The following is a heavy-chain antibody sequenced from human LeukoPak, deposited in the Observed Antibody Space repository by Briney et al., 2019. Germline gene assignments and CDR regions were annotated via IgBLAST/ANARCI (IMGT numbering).Heavy chain of an antibody. CDR2: INHSGST. V-gene: IGHV4-34*01. J-gene: IGHJ4*02. CDR1: GGSFSGYH. Sequence: SETLSLTCAVYGGSFSGYHWSWIRQPPGKGLEWIGEINHSGSTNYNPSLKSRVTISVDTSKNQFSLKLSSVTAADTTVYYCARGRLRWRYFDYWGQGTLVTVSS. D-gene: IGHD4-23*01. CDR3: ARGRLRWRYFDY.